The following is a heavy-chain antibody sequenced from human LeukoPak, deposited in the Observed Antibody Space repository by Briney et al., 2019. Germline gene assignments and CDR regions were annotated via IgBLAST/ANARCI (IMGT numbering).Heavy chain of an antibody. D-gene: IGHD3-22*01. CDR3: ARLSGYSSGHYYSDY. CDR2: IYYSGST. Sequence: SETLSLTCTVSGGSVSSGTYYWSWIRQPPGKGLEWIGYIYYSGSTNYNPSLKSRVTISVDTSKNQFSLKLSPVTAADTAVYYCARLSGYSSGHYYSDYWGQGTLVTVSS. V-gene: IGHV4-61*01. J-gene: IGHJ4*02. CDR1: GGSVSSGTYY.